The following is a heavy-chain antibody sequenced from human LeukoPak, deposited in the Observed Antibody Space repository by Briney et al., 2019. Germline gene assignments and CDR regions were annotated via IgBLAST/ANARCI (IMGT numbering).Heavy chain of an antibody. V-gene: IGHV4-31*03. J-gene: IGHJ4*02. CDR1: GGPISSGGYY. D-gene: IGHD5-24*01. CDR3: ARGRYQLPLY. CDR2: IYYSGST. Sequence: SETLSLTCTVSGGPISSGGYYWSWLRQHPGKGLEWIGYIYYSGSTYYNPSLKSRVTISVDTSKNQFSLKLSSVTAADTAVYYCARGRYQLPLYWGQGTLVTVSS.